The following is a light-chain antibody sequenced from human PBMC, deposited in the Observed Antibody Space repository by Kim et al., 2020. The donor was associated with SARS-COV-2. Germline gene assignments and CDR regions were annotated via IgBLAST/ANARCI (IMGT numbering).Light chain of an antibody. CDR2: GAT. CDR3: QKYNSAPWT. CDR1: QGSSKY. V-gene: IGKV1-27*01. Sequence: ASVGSRVTITCRASQGSSKYLAWYQQKPGKVPKVLIYGATALQSGVPSRFSGSGSGTDFTLTISSLQPEDVATYYCQKYNSAPWTFGQGTKVEIK. J-gene: IGKJ1*01.